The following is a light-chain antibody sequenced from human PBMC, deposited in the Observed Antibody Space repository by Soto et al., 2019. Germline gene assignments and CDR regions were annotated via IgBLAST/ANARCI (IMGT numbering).Light chain of an antibody. CDR1: SGSIANNY. CDR2: EDN. Sequence: NFMLTQPHSVSASPGKTVTISCTRSSGSIANNYVQWFQQRPGSSPATVIYEDNQRPSGVPDRFSGSIDSSSNSASLTISGLKTEDEADYYCQSYDTSTVVFGGGTKVTVL. CDR3: QSYDTSTVV. V-gene: IGLV6-57*01. J-gene: IGLJ2*01.